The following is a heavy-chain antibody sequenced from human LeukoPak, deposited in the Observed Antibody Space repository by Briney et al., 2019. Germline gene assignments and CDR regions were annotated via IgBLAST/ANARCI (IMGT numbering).Heavy chain of an antibody. Sequence: PGGSLRLSCAAYGFTVSSNYMSWVRQAPGKGLEWVSVIYSGGSTYYADSVKGRFTISRDNSKNTLYLQMNSLRAEDTAVYYCARGVGSGSRLRAGDYWGQGTLVTVSS. CDR1: GFTVSSNY. D-gene: IGHD1-26*01. V-gene: IGHV3-53*05. CDR2: IYSGGST. J-gene: IGHJ4*02. CDR3: ARGVGSGSRLRAGDY.